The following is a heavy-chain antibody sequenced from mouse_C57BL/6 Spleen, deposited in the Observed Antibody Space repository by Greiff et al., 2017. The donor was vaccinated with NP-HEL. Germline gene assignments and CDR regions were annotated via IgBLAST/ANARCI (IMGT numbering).Heavy chain of an antibody. J-gene: IGHJ2*01. Sequence: QVQLQQSGAELVKPGASVKLSCTASGYTFTEYTIPWVKQRSGQGLEWIGWFYPGSGSIKYNEKFKDKATLTTDKSSSPVYMELSRLTSEDSAVYCCARQRKCLGELEYWGKGTTLTVAS. V-gene: IGHV1-62-2*01. CDR2: FYPGSGSI. CDR3: ARQRKCLGELEY. CDR1: GYTFTEYT. D-gene: IGHD2-13*01.